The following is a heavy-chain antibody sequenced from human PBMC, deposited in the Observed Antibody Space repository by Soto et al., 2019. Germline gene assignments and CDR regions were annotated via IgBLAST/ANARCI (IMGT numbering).Heavy chain of an antibody. CDR2: INAGNGNT. J-gene: IGHJ5*02. CDR3: ARGNNLFDP. Sequence: ASVKVSCKASGYIFTSYVIHWVRQAPGQRLEWMGWINAGNGNTKYSQKFQGRVTITSDTSASTAYMELSSLRSGDTAVYYCARGNNLFDPWGQGTLVTVSS. V-gene: IGHV1-3*01. CDR1: GYIFTSYV.